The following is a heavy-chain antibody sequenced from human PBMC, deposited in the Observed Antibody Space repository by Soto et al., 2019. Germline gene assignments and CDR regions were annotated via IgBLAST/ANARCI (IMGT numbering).Heavy chain of an antibody. J-gene: IGHJ6*02. CDR2: SNPDSGAT. CDR1: GYTFTSYY. D-gene: IGHD3-16*01. V-gene: IGHV1-2*02. CDR3: ARAWGERNV. Sequence: QVLLLQSGAEVQKPGASVKVSCKASGYTFTSYYMHWVRQAPGQGLEWMGWSNPDSGATYNPPKCEYRVSMTRDTSISTASMELSRLTSDDTALYYCARAWGERNVWGQWTTVIVSS.